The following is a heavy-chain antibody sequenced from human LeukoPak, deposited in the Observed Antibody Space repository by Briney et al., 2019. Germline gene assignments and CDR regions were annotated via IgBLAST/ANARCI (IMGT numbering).Heavy chain of an antibody. D-gene: IGHD6-13*01. J-gene: IGHJ4*02. Sequence: PSETLSLTCAVYGGSFSGYYWSWIRQPPGKGLEWIGEINHSGSTNYNPSLKSRVTISVDTSKNQFSLKLSSVTAAGTAVYYCARRIAAAGTDYWGQGTLVTVSS. V-gene: IGHV4-34*01. CDR3: ARRIAAAGTDY. CDR1: GGSFSGYY. CDR2: INHSGST.